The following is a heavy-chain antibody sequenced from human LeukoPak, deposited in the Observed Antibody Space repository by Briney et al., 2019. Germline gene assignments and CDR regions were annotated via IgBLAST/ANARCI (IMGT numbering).Heavy chain of an antibody. D-gene: IGHD3-22*01. CDR3: ARYQDSSGYYYDY. Sequence: SETLSLTCAVSGGSISSSNWWSWVRQPPGKGLEWIGEIYHSGSTNYNPSLKSRVTISVDKSKNQFSLKLSSVTAADTAVYYCARYQDSSGYYYDYWGQGTLVTVS. CDR1: GGSISSSNW. CDR2: IYHSGST. J-gene: IGHJ4*02. V-gene: IGHV4-4*02.